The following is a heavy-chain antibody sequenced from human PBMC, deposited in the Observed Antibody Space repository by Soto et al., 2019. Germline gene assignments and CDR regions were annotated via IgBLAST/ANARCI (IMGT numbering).Heavy chain of an antibody. J-gene: IGHJ4*02. CDR3: ARDSGAKLSSS. CDR1: GGTFSSYR. D-gene: IGHD6-13*01. Sequence: SVKVSCKASGGTFSSYRINWVRQAPGQGLEWVGGIVPIYRTADYAQKFQGRVTITADESARTAYLEVRSLKSQDTAVYYCARDSGAKLSSSWGQGTLVTV. V-gene: IGHV1-69*13. CDR2: IVPIYRTA.